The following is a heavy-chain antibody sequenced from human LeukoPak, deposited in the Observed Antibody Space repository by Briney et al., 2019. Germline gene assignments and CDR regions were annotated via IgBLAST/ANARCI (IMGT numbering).Heavy chain of an antibody. J-gene: IGHJ4*02. CDR2: IYYSGST. V-gene: IGHV4-59*08. CDR3: ATSSGGTPYSDY. D-gene: IGHD2-15*01. Sequence: PSETLSLTCAVYGGSFSGYYWSWIRQPPGKGLEWIGYIYYSGSTNYNPSLKSRVTISVDTSKNQFSLKLSSVTAADTAVYYCATSSGGTPYSDYWGQGTLVTVSS. CDR1: GGSFSGYY.